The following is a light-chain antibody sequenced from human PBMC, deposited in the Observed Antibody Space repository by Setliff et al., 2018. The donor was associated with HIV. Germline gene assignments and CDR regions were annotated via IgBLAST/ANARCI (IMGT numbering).Light chain of an antibody. CDR2: DVL. Sequence: QSALAQPRSVSGSPGQSVTISCTGTSSDIGAYYYVSWYRHSPGRAPKLIIYDVLKRPSGVPDRFSGSKSGNSAFLTISGLQTEDEADYRCCSYADEHTKVVFGGGTKVTVL. V-gene: IGLV2-11*01. CDR3: CSYADEHTKVV. CDR1: SSDIGAYYY. J-gene: IGLJ2*01.